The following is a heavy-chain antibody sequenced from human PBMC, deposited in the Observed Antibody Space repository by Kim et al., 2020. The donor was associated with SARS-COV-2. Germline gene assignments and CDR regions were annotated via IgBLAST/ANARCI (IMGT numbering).Heavy chain of an antibody. J-gene: IGHJ5*02. CDR1: GYSFTSYW. CDR3: ARGPRGYYYDSSGYNWFDP. Sequence: GESLKISRKGSGYSFTSYWISWVRQMPGKGLEWMGRIDPSDSYTNYSPSFQGHVTISADKSISTAYLQWSSLKASDTAMYYCARGPRGYYYDSSGYNWFDPWGQGTLVTVSS. V-gene: IGHV5-10-1*01. CDR2: IDPSDSYT. D-gene: IGHD3-22*01.